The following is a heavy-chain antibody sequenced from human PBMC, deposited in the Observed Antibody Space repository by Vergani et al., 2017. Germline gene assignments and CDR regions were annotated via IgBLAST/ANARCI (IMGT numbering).Heavy chain of an antibody. J-gene: IGHJ5*02. V-gene: IGHV4-59*11. D-gene: IGHD6-13*01. CDR3: AGDTHSWQRADR. CDR1: FDSIRNLY. CDR2: LSTPGGA. Sequence: QVQLQESGPGLVKSSETLSLTCSVSFDSIRNLYCNWIRQPPGQGLEWIGSLSTPGGATTASHNPSLKSRVSISVDTSKSQFSLRLTSVTAADSAIYYCAGDTHSWQRADRWGQGLLVSVSS.